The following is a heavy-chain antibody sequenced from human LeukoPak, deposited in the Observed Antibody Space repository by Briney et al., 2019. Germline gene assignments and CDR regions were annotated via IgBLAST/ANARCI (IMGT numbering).Heavy chain of an antibody. V-gene: IGHV3-21*01. J-gene: IGHJ5*01. Sequence: GGSLRLSCTASGFNFSSYTMNWVRQAPGKGLEWVSSISGSGNYIYYAELLKGRFTVSRDDAKKSLYLQMNSLRADDTAMFFCARAAPKRGYTFGFDFWGQGTLVTVSS. D-gene: IGHD5-18*01. CDR2: ISGSGNYI. CDR3: ARAAPKRGYTFGFDF. CDR1: GFNFSSYT.